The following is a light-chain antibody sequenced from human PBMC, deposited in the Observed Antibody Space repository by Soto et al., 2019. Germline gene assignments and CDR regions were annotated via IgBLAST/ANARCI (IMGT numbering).Light chain of an antibody. J-gene: IGLJ1*01. V-gene: IGLV2-14*01. Sequence: QAALTQPPPLSGSPGQSVTLSFTGNNSDVGCFNYVSWYQQHPGKAPKLMIYDVSNRPSGVSNRFSGSKSGNTASLTISGLQAEDEADYYCSSYTSSIPYVFGTGTKVTVL. CDR2: DVS. CDR1: NSDVGCFNY. CDR3: SSYTSSIPYV.